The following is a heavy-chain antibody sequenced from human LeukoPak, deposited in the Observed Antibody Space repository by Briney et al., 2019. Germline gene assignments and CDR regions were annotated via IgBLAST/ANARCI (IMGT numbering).Heavy chain of an antibody. CDR3: ARVRPDIVATIGDY. CDR1: GGSISTYY. D-gene: IGHD5-12*01. CDR2: IYYSGST. V-gene: IGHV4-59*12. Sequence: SETLSLTCTVSGGSISTYYWSWIRQPPGKGLEWIGYIYYSGSTNYNPSLKSRVTISVDTSKNQFSLKLSSVTAADTAVYYCARVRPDIVATIGDYWGQGTLVTVSS. J-gene: IGHJ4*02.